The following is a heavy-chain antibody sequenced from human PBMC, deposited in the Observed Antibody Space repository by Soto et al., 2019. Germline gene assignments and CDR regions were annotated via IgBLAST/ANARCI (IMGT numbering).Heavy chain of an antibody. V-gene: IGHV3-30*03. J-gene: IGHJ4*02. CDR2: ISFDGSNK. D-gene: IGHD6-19*01. CDR3: AGGWYFFDY. Sequence: GGSLRLSCASSGFSFSNYGMHWARQAPGKGLEWVAGISFDGSNKYHADSVKGRFTISRDNSKNTLYLQMNSLRTEDTAVYYCAGGWYFFDYCGQGTLVTVSS. CDR1: GFSFSNYG.